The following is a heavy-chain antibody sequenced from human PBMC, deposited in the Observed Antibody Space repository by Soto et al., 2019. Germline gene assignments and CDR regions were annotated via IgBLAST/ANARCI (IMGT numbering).Heavy chain of an antibody. V-gene: IGHV4-4*07. CDR1: PGPMTHYS. Sequence: AENLSLTCSVSPGPMTHYSWNWQKQPSGKGMDWIGRVYYSGNTNYNPSCKSRVTMSVDTSKNQFSLNLKSLTAADTAVYYCARGEDRWDPTRYFELWGRGTLVTGSS. J-gene: IGHJ2*01. D-gene: IGHD1-26*01. CDR2: VYYSGNT. CDR3: ARGEDRWDPTRYFEL.